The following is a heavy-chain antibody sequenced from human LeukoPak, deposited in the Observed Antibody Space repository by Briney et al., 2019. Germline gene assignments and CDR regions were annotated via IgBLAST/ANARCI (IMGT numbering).Heavy chain of an antibody. V-gene: IGHV3-53*01. CDR1: GFTVSSIY. CDR2: IYSGGST. J-gene: IGHJ6*02. D-gene: IGHD3-3*01. Sequence: GGSLRLSCAASGFTVSSIYMSWVRQAPGKGLEWVSVIYSGGSTYYADSVKGRFTISRDNSKNTLYLQMNSLRAEDTAVYYCARSGVDYDFWSGEPYGMDVWGQGTTVTVSS. CDR3: ARSGVDYDFWSGEPYGMDV.